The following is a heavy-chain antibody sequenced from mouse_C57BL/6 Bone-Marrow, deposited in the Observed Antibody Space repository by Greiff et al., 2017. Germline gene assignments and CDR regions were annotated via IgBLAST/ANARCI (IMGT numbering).Heavy chain of an antibody. D-gene: IGHD1-1*01. CDR1: GYTFTSYW. CDR2: IHPSDSDT. V-gene: IGHV1-74*01. Sequence: VQLQQPGAELVKPGASVKVSCKASGYTFTSYWMHWVKQRPGQGLEWIGRIHPSDSDTNYNQKFKGKATITADTSSNTAYLQLSSLTSEDTAIYYCADLLLPWYFDVWGTGTTVTVSS. CDR3: ADLLLPWYFDV. J-gene: IGHJ1*03.